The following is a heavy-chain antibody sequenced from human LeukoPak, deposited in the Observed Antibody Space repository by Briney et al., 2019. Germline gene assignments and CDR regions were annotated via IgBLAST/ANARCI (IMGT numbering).Heavy chain of an antibody. J-gene: IGHJ4*02. CDR2: IYYSGST. CDR3: ARKKLVSGLVVPFVTFDY. V-gene: IGHV4-39*01. D-gene: IGHD2-2*01. CDR1: GGSISSSSYC. Sequence: SETLSLTCTVSGGSISSSSYCWGWIRQPPGKGLEWIGSIYYSGSTYYNPSLKSRVTISVDTSKNQFSLKLSSVTAADTAVYYCARKKLVSGLVVPFVTFDYWGQGTLVTVSS.